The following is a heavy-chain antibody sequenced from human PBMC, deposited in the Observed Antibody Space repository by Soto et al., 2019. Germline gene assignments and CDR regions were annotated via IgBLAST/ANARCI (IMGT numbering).Heavy chain of an antibody. CDR3: AKAEVIVVVPAAILY. Sequence: GGSLRLSCAASGFTFSSYAMSWVRQAPGKGLEWVSAISGSGGSTYYADSVKGRFTISRDNSKNTLYLQMNSLRAEDTAVYYCAKAEVIVVVPAAILYWGQGTLVTVSS. CDR2: ISGSGGST. D-gene: IGHD2-2*01. CDR1: GFTFSSYA. J-gene: IGHJ4*02. V-gene: IGHV3-23*01.